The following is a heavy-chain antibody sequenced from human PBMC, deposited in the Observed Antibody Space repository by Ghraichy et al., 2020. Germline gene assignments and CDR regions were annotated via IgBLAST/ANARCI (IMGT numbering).Heavy chain of an antibody. J-gene: IGHJ4*02. CDR1: GFTFSSFA. Sequence: GGSLRLSCAASGFTFSSFAMSWVRQAPGTGLEWVSALRDRGGNPYYADSVKGRFTISRDNSKYTLYLQMNSLRAEDTAIYYCARDGGNSGMATFDYWGQGTLVTVSS. CDR2: LRDRGGNP. V-gene: IGHV3-23*01. D-gene: IGHD4-23*01. CDR3: ARDGGNSGMATFDY.